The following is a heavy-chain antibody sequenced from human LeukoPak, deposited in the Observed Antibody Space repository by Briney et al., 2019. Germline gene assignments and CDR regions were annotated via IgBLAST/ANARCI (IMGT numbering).Heavy chain of an antibody. D-gene: IGHD2-15*01. CDR1: GYSFTNYW. CDR3: ARRCSGGSCYSYGMDV. CDR2: IYPGDSDT. J-gene: IGHJ6*02. V-gene: IGHV5-51*01. Sequence: GESLKTSCKGSGYSFTNYWIGWVRQMPGKGLEWMGIIYPGDSDTRYSPSFQGQVTISADKSISTAYLQWSSLKASDTAMYYCARRCSGGSCYSYGMDVWGQGTTVTVSS.